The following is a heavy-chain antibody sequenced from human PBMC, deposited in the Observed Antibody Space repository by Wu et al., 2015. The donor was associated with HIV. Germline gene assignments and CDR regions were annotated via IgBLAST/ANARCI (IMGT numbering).Heavy chain of an antibody. Sequence: QVQLVQSGAEVKKPGASVKVSCMASGDTSSRYSINWVRLAPGQGLEWMGKIIPSLGRTSSAQKFQGRMTITADESTSTVYMELSSLRSDDTAVYFCARGGPNGGYYDSGIYYFDTWGQGTLVTVSS. CDR3: ARGGPNGGYYDSGIYYFDT. D-gene: IGHD3-22*01. CDR2: IIPSLGRT. V-gene: IGHV1-69*08. CDR1: GDTSSRYS. J-gene: IGHJ4*02.